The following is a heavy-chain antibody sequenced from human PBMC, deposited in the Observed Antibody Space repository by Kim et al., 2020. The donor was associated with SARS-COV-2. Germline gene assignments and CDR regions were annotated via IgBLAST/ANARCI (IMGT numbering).Heavy chain of an antibody. D-gene: IGHD5-12*01. CDR3: ARREEFSGYDGDYYFYGMDV. V-gene: IGHV4-39*01. CDR2: YYNGGT. Sequence: YYNGGTYYNPSRKSRVTISGDPSKNQFSLTRSSVTAADTAVYYCARREEFSGYDGDYYFYGMDVWGPGTTVIVSS. J-gene: IGHJ6*02.